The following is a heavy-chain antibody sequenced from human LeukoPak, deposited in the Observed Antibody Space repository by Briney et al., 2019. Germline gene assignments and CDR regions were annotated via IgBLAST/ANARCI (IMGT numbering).Heavy chain of an antibody. CDR3: ARAKKYCSSTSCYSGNWFDP. CDR1: GYTFTGYH. D-gene: IGHD2-2*01. J-gene: IGHJ5*02. Sequence: WASVKVSCKASGYTFTGYHMHWVRQAPGQGLEWMGWINPNSGGTNYAQKFQGRVTMTRDTSISTAYMELSRLRSDDTAVYYCARAKKYCSSTSCYSGNWFDPWGQGTLVTVSS. CDR2: INPNSGGT. V-gene: IGHV1-2*02.